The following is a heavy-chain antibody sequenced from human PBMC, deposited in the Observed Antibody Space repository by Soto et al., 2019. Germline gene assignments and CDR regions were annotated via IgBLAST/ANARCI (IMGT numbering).Heavy chain of an antibody. J-gene: IGHJ6*02. CDR1: GFTVSSYG. CDR3: AKDLISFGDRDAPVDSMDV. Sequence: QVQLVESGGGLVQPGRSLRLSCAASGFTVSSYGMSWVRQAPEKGLEWVAVICHDGSMKYYADSVKGRFTISRDNSKNTLYLQMNSLRTEDTGVYYCAKDLISFGDRDAPVDSMDVWGQGTTVSISS. D-gene: IGHD4-17*01. CDR2: ICHDGSMK. V-gene: IGHV3-30*18.